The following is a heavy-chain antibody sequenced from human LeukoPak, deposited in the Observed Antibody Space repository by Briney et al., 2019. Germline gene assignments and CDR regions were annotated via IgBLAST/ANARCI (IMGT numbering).Heavy chain of an antibody. Sequence: SQTLSLTCTVSGGSISSSNYYWSWIRQPPGKGLEWIGYIYYSGRTYYNPSLKSRVTISVDTSKSQFPLKLSSVTAADTAVYYCARASSSWPPSFDYWGQGTLVTVSS. CDR1: GGSISSSNYY. CDR2: IYYSGRT. CDR3: ARASSSWPPSFDY. D-gene: IGHD6-13*01. V-gene: IGHV4-30-4*08. J-gene: IGHJ4*02.